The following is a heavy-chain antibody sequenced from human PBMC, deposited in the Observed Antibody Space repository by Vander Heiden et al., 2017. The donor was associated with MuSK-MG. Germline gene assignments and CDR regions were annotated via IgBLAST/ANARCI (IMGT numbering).Heavy chain of an antibody. CDR2: IRYDGSNK. CDR1: GFPFRGYG. D-gene: IGHD6-19*01. J-gene: IGHJ4*02. Sequence: QVQRVESGGGVVQPGGSLRLSCAASGFPFRGYGMHWVRQAPGKGLEWVAFIRYDGSNKYYADSVKGRFTISRDNSKNTLYLQMNSLRAEDTAVYYCAIQIYSSGWNNLGDYWGQGTLVTVSS. CDR3: AIQIYSSGWNNLGDY. V-gene: IGHV3-30*02.